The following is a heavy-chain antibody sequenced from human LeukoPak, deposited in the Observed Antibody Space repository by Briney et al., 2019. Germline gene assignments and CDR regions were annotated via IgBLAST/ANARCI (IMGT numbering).Heavy chain of an antibody. V-gene: IGHV4-34*01. J-gene: IGHJ5*02. CDR2: INHSGST. D-gene: IGHD6-13*01. CDR1: GGSFSGYY. CDR3: ASWVAAAGTNWFDP. Sequence: PSETLSLTCAVYGGSFSGYYWSWIRQPPGKELEWIGEINHSGSTNYNPSLKSRVTISVDTSKNQFSLKLSSVTAADTAVYYCASWVAAAGTNWFDPWGQGTLVTVSS.